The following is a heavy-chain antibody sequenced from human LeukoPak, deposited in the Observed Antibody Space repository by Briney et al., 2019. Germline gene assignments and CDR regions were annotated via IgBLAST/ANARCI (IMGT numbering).Heavy chain of an antibody. CDR2: IYYSGST. CDR3: ARHAVTTNDVDP. J-gene: IGHJ5*02. CDR1: GGSISSSSYY. D-gene: IGHD4-17*01. Sequence: PSETLSLTCTVSGGSISSSSYYWGWIRQPPGKGLEWIGSIYYSGSTYYNPSLKSRVTISVDTSKSQFSLKLSSVTAADTAVYYCARHAVTTNDVDPWGQGTLVTVSS. V-gene: IGHV4-39*01.